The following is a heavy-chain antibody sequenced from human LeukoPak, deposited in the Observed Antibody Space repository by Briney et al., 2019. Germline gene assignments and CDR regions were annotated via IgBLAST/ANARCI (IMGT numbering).Heavy chain of an antibody. D-gene: IGHD2-15*01. CDR2: MDYSGST. J-gene: IGHJ4*02. CDR1: GGSVSTYY. Sequence: SDTLSLTCTVSGGSVSTYYWNWIRQPPGKGLEWIGYMDYSGSTNYNTSLKSRLTISVDTSNNQFSLKLSSVTAADTAVYYCASTSGYCSGGNCYSAFDYWGQGTLVTVSS. V-gene: IGHV4-59*02. CDR3: ASTSGYCSGGNCYSAFDY.